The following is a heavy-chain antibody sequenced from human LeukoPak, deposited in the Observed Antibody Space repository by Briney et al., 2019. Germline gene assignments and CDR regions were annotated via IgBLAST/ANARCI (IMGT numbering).Heavy chain of an antibody. D-gene: IGHD5-24*01. CDR3: ATTVGTIAGMDH. J-gene: IGHJ4*02. Sequence: PGGSLRLSCAAPGFTFSNAWVTWVRQAPGKGLEWVGRIKSIASGATIDNAAPVRGRFTVSRDDSKNMVYLHMNSLKTEDTAVYYCATTVGTIAGMDHWGQGALVTVPS. CDR1: GFTFSNAW. CDR2: IKSIASGATI. V-gene: IGHV3-15*01.